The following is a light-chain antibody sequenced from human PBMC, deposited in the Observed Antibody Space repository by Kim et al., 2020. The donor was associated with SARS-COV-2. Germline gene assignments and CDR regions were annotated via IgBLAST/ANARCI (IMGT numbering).Light chain of an antibody. J-gene: IGKJ3*01. V-gene: IGKV1-27*01. CDR3: QKYNSAPRGFT. Sequence: DIQMTQSPSSLSASVGDRVTITCRASQGISNYLAWYQQKPGKVPKLLIYAESTLQSGVPSRFSGSGSGTDFTLTISSLQPEDVATYYCQKYNSAPRGFTFGPGTKVDIK. CDR2: AES. CDR1: QGISNY.